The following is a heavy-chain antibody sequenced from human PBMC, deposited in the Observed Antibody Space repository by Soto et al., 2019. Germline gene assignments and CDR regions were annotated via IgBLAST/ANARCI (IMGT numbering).Heavy chain of an antibody. D-gene: IGHD7-27*01. CDR2: IYWDDDK. CDR3: AHTLPPWGGMDV. CDR1: GLSLSTSGVG. J-gene: IGHJ6*02. V-gene: IGHV2-5*02. Sequence: QITLKESGPTLVKPTQTLTLTWTFSGLSLSTSGVGVGWIRQPPGKALEWLALIYWDDDKRYSPSLKRRLTITKDTSKNQVVLTMTNMDPVDTATYYCAHTLPPWGGMDVWGQGTTVTVSS.